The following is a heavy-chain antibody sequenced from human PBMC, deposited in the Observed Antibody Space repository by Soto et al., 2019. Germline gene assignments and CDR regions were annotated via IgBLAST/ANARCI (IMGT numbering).Heavy chain of an antibody. CDR3: ARAPFMITFGGVIVRGENWFDP. CDR1: GYTFTSYD. V-gene: IGHV1-8*01. CDR2: MNPNSGNT. Sequence: QVQLVQSGAEVKKPGASVKVSCKASGYTFTSYDINWVRQATGQGLEWMGWMNPNSGNTGYAQKFQGRVTMTRNTSISAAYMELSSLGSEETAVYYCARAPFMITFGGVIVRGENWFDPWGQGTLVTVSS. D-gene: IGHD3-16*02. J-gene: IGHJ5*02.